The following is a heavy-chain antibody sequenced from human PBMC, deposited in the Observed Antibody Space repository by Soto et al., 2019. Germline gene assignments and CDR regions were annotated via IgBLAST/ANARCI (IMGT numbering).Heavy chain of an antibody. D-gene: IGHD3-9*01. CDR3: ARKPIYHFFAGYYSVDY. J-gene: IGHJ4*02. V-gene: IGHV4-34*01. CDR2: INHSGTT. CDR1: GGSFSDYY. Sequence: QVQLRQWGAGLLQPSETLSLTCAVFGGSFSDYYWTWIRQPPGKGLEWIGEINHSGTTSYNPSLKSRLTISVDTSNNQFSLKLSSVTAADTAVYYCARKPIYHFFAGYYSVDYWGQGTLVTVSS.